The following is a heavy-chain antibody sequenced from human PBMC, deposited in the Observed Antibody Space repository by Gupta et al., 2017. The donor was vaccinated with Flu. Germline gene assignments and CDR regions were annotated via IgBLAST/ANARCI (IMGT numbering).Heavy chain of an antibody. CDR1: GFTFTNYG. CDR2: LSGGGGST. Sequence: RLSCTATGFTFTNYGMNWVRQAPGKGLEWVSALSGGGGSTWFADSVKGRFTISRDNSKNILYLQMNSLRAEDTAVYYCAKSRESLPPGDGFDIWGQGTMVSVSS. D-gene: IGHD2-21*01. J-gene: IGHJ3*02. CDR3: AKSRESLPPGDGFDI. V-gene: IGHV3-23*01.